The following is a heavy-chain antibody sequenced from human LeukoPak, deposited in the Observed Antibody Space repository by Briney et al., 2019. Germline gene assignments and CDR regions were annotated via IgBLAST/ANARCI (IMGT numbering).Heavy chain of an antibody. CDR2: ISSSGGLT. CDR3: AKVISGWYPFGD. CDR1: GSTFSNFA. J-gene: IGHJ4*02. V-gene: IGHV3-23*01. Sequence: GGSLRLSCAASGSTFSNFAMNWVRQAPGKGLEWVTAISSSGGLTFYADSVKGRFTVSRDNSKSTLYLQMNSLRVEDTAVYYCAKVISGWYPFGDWGQGTLVTVSS. D-gene: IGHD6-19*01.